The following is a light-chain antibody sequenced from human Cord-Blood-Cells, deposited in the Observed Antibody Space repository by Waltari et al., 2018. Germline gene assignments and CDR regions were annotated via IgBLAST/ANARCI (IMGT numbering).Light chain of an antibody. CDR2: WAS. J-gene: IGKJ3*01. CDR3: QQYYSTPFT. CDR1: QSVLYSSNNKNY. V-gene: IGKV4-1*01. Sequence: DIVMTQSPDSLAVSLGERATINCKSSQSVLYSSNNKNYLAWYQQKPGQPPELLIYWASTRECGVPDRFSGSGSGTDFTLTISSLQAEDVAVYYCQQYYSTPFTFGPGTKVDIK.